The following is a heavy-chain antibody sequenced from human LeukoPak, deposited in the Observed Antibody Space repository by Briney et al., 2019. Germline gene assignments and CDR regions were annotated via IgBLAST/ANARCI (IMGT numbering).Heavy chain of an antibody. CDR1: GGSISSYY. V-gene: IGHV4-59*12. CDR3: ARDYYGPLDY. CDR2: IYYSGST. J-gene: IGHJ4*02. Sequence: SETLSLTCTVSGGSISSYYWSWIRQPPGKGLEWIGYIYYSGSTNYNPSLKSRVTISVDTSKNQFSLKLSSVTAADTAVYYCARDYYGPLDYWGQGTLVTVSS. D-gene: IGHD3-10*01.